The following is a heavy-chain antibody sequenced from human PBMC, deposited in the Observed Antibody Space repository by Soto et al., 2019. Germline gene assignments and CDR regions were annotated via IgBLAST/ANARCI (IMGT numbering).Heavy chain of an antibody. V-gene: IGHV1-8*01. CDR3: ARVNYYGSGSYQDFFYFYALDV. CDR1: GYTFSTYD. Sequence: QVQLVQSGAEVKKPGASVKVSCKTSGYTFSTYDINWVRQAPGQGLEWMGWMNPNSGDTGYAQKFLGRLTMTRDSTTRKVYMELSSLSSEDTAVYYCARVNYYGSGSYQDFFYFYALDVWGQGTTVTVSS. CDR2: MNPNSGDT. J-gene: IGHJ6*02. D-gene: IGHD3-10*01.